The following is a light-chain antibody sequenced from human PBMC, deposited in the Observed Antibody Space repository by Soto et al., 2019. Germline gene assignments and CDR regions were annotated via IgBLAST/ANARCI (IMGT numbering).Light chain of an antibody. J-gene: IGKJ5*01. CDR1: QSVSSSY. Sequence: EIVLTQSPGTLSLSPGERATLSCRASQSVSSSYLAWYQQKPGQAPRLLIYDASSRATGIPDRFSGSGSGTDFTLTISSPEPEDFAVYYCQQRSNWPITFGQGTRLEIK. V-gene: IGKV3D-20*02. CDR3: QQRSNWPIT. CDR2: DAS.